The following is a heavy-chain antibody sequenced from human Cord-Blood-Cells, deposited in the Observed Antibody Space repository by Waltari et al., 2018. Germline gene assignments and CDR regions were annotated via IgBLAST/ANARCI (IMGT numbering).Heavy chain of an antibody. Sequence: QVQLVQSGAEVKKPGSSVKVSCKASGGTFSSYAISWVRQAPGHGPEWMGGIIPIFGTANYAQKFQGRVTITADKSTSTAYMELSSLRSEDTAVYYCARETASITIFGVVIDAFDIWGQGTMVTVSS. CDR1: GGTFSSYA. CDR2: IIPIFGTA. CDR3: ARETASITIFGVVIDAFDI. J-gene: IGHJ3*02. V-gene: IGHV1-69*06. D-gene: IGHD3-3*01.